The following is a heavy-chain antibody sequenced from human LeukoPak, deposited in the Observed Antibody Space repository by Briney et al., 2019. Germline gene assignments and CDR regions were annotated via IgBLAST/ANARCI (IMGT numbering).Heavy chain of an antibody. CDR2: ISAYNGNT. CDR1: GYTFTSYG. V-gene: IGHV1-18*01. D-gene: IGHD3-22*01. CDR3: ARATYDSSGYYYTY. Sequence: ASVKVSCKASGYTFTSYGISWVRQAPGQGLEWMGWISAYNGNTNYAQKLQGRVTMTTDTPTSTAYMELRSLRSDDTAVYYCARATYDSSGYYYTYWGQGTLVTVSS. J-gene: IGHJ4*02.